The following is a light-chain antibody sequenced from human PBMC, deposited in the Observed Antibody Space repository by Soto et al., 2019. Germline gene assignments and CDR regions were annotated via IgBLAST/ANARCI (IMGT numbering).Light chain of an antibody. J-gene: IGKJ4*01. CDR1: QSVSNNY. CDR2: GAS. V-gene: IGKV3D-20*02. Sequence: EIVLTQSPGTLSLSPGERATLSCRTSQSVSNNYLAWYQQKPGQAPRLLIYGASSRATGIPDRFSGSGSGTDFTLTISSLEPEDFAVYYCQQRSNWPPVTFGGGTKVDIK. CDR3: QQRSNWPPVT.